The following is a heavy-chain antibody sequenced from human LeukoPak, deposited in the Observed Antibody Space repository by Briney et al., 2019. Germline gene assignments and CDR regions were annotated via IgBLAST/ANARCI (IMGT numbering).Heavy chain of an antibody. CDR2: INHSGST. CDR1: GGSFSGYY. D-gene: IGHD6-19*01. J-gene: IGHJ5*02. Sequence: SETLSLTCAVYGGSFSGYYWTWLRQPPGKGLEWFGEINHSGSTNYNPSLNSRVTISVDTSKYECSLKLSSVTAAGRAVYYCARSERVAVAGTNLRFDPWGQGTLVTVSS. V-gene: IGHV4-34*01. CDR3: ARSERVAVAGTNLRFDP.